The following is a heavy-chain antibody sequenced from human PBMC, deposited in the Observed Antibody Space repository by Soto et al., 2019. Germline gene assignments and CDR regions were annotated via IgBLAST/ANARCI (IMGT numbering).Heavy chain of an antibody. CDR3: ARGGNHLGYCSSTSCYHDY. CDR2: INHSGST. D-gene: IGHD2-2*01. V-gene: IGHV4-34*01. J-gene: IGHJ4*02. Sequence: PSETLSLTCAVYGGSFSGYYWSWIRQPPGKGLEWIGEINHSGSTNYNPSLKSRVTISVDTSKNQFSLKLSSVTAADTAVYYCARGGNHLGYCSSTSCYHDYWGQGTLVTVSS. CDR1: GGSFSGYY.